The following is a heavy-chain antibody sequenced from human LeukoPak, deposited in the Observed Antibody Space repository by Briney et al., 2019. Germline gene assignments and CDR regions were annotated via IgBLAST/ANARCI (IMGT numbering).Heavy chain of an antibody. Sequence: QPGGSLRLSCAASGFTFSSYVMSWVRQAPGKGLEWVSAISGSGGSTYYADSVKGRFTISRDNSKNTLYLQMNSLRAEDTAVYYCAKLTGNPSYHWARSLFDYWGQGTLVTVSS. V-gene: IGHV3-23*01. CDR1: GFTFSSYV. J-gene: IGHJ4*02. CDR3: AKLTGNPSYHWARSLFDY. CDR2: ISGSGGST. D-gene: IGHD3-9*01.